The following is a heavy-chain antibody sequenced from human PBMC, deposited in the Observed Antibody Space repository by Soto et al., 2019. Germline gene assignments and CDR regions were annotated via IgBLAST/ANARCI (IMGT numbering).Heavy chain of an antibody. Sequence: SVKVSCKASGGTFSSYAISWVRQAPGQGLEWMGGIIPIFGTANYAQKFQGRVTITADESTSTAYMELSSLRSEDTAVYYCAREAAVAGLYNWFDPWGQGTLVTVSS. CDR3: AREAAVAGLYNWFDP. J-gene: IGHJ5*02. D-gene: IGHD6-19*01. CDR1: GGTFSSYA. CDR2: IIPIFGTA. V-gene: IGHV1-69*13.